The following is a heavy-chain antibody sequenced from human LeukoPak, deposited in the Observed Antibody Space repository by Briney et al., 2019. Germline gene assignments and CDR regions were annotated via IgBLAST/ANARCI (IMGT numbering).Heavy chain of an antibody. Sequence: PRGSLRLSCAASGFTFSSYAMSWVRQAPGKGLEWVSAISGSGGSTYYADSVKGRFTISRDNSKNTLYLQMNSLRAEDTAVYYCAKDKVSIVVVPAAGFDYWGQGTLVTVSS. V-gene: IGHV3-23*01. CDR2: ISGSGGST. CDR1: GFTFSSYA. J-gene: IGHJ4*02. CDR3: AKDKVSIVVVPAAGFDY. D-gene: IGHD2-2*01.